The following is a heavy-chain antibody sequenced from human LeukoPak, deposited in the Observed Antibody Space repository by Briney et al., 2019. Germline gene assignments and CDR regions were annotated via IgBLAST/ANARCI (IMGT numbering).Heavy chain of an antibody. V-gene: IGHV3-43*02. CDR3: AKDAQISSSWLSTAFGYYDSSGYVGNYFDY. J-gene: IGHJ4*02. D-gene: IGHD3-22*01. CDR2: ISGEGGST. CDR1: GFTFDDYA. Sequence: PGGSLRLSCAASGFTFDDYAMHWVRQAPGKGLEWVSLISGEGGSTYYADSVKGRFTISRDNSKNSLYLQMNSLRTEDTALYYCAKDAQISSSWLSTAFGYYDSSGYVGNYFDYWGEGTLVTVSS.